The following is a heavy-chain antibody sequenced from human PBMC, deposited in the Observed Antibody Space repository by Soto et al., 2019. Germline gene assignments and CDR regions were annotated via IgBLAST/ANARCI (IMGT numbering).Heavy chain of an antibody. CDR1: GFTFSGYG. CDR3: ARDVGSGATTPPGWFDP. D-gene: IGHD2-15*01. V-gene: IGHV3-33*01. J-gene: IGHJ5*02. CDR2: IYYDGSNK. Sequence: QVQLVESGGGVVQPGRSLRLSCAASGFTFSGYGMHWVRQAPGKGLEWVAVIYYDGSNKYYTDSVKGRFTISRDNSKNTLYVQLNSLRAEDTAVYYCARDVGSGATTPPGWFDPWGQGTLVTVSS.